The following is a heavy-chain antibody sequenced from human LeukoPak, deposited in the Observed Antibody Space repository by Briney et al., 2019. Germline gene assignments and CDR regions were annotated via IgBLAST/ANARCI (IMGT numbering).Heavy chain of an antibody. CDR3: AKDFKEVVVVPAAIPGYMDV. CDR1: GFTFSSYS. CDR2: ISSSSSYI. D-gene: IGHD2-2*02. J-gene: IGHJ6*03. Sequence: PGGSLRLSCAASGFTFSSYSMNWVRQAPGKGLEWVSSISSSSSYIYYADSVKGRFTISRDNAKNSLYLQMNSLGAEDTAVYYCAKDFKEVVVVPAAIPGYMDVWGKGTTVTVSS. V-gene: IGHV3-21*01.